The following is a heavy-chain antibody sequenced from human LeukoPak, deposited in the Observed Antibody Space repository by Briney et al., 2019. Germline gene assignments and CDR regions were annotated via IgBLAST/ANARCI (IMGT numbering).Heavy chain of an antibody. J-gene: IGHJ4*02. V-gene: IGHV4-39*01. D-gene: IGHD6-19*01. CDR1: GGSISSSSHY. CDR3: ARRNSGWPFDW. Sequence: SETLSLTCSVSGGSISSSSHYWGWIRQPPGKGLEWIGHIFSSGTTYYNPSLQSRVTISVDTSKNQFSLKVNSVSAADTAVYYCARRNSGWPFDWWGPGSLVTVSS. CDR2: IFSSGTT.